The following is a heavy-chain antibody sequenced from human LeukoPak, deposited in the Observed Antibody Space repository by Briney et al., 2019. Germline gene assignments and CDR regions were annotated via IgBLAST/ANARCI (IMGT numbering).Heavy chain of an antibody. J-gene: IGHJ6*02. V-gene: IGHV6-1*01. CDR3: ARGLTTRGMDV. CDR2: TYYRSKWYN. Sequence: SQTLSLTCAISGDSVSSNSVAWIWIRQSPSRGLEWLGRTYYRSKWYNDYAVSMKSRITINPDTSKNQFSLQLNSVTPEDTAVYYCARGLTTRGMDVWGQGTTVTVPS. CDR1: GDSVSSNSVA. D-gene: IGHD3-9*01.